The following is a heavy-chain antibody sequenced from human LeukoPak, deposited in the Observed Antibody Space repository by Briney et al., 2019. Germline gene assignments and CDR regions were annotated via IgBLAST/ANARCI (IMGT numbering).Heavy chain of an antibody. V-gene: IGHV1-69*02. J-gene: IGHJ6*03. Sequence: SVKVSCKASGGTFSRYTISWVRQAPGQGLEWMGRIIPILGIANYAQKFQGRVTITADKSTSTAYMELSSLRSEDTAVYYCASSGSGSQYYMDVWGKGTTVTVSS. CDR1: GGTFSRYT. D-gene: IGHD3-10*01. CDR3: ASSGSGSQYYMDV. CDR2: IIPILGIA.